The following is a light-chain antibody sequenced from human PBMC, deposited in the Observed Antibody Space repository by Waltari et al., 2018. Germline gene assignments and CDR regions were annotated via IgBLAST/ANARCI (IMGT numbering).Light chain of an antibody. Sequence: ELVLTQSPGTLSLSPGARTTLSCTASQSLSSSSLARYQQKPGQAPRLLIYGASSRATGIPDGFSCSGCATEFTLTISRLEPEDFAVYYCQQYGSSPPGYTFGQGTKVEIK. CDR3: QQYGSSPPGYT. V-gene: IGKV3-20*01. J-gene: IGKJ2*01. CDR2: GAS. CDR1: QSLSSSS.